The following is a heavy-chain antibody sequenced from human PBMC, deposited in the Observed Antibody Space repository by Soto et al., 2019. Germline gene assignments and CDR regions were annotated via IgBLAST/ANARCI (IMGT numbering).Heavy chain of an antibody. V-gene: IGHV3-15*01. D-gene: IGHD1-26*01. Sequence: EVQLVESGGGLVKPGGSLRLSCAASGFTFSNAWMSWVRQAPGKGLEWVGRIKSKTDGGTTDYAAPVKGRFTISRDDSKNTLYLQMNSLKTEDTAVYYCTTAWDGSYYFDYWGQGTLVTVSS. CDR1: GFTFSNAW. CDR3: TTAWDGSYYFDY. J-gene: IGHJ4*02. CDR2: IKSKTDGGTT.